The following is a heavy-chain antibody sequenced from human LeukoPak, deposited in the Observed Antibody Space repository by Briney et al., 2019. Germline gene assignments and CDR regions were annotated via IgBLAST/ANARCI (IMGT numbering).Heavy chain of an antibody. D-gene: IGHD2-8*01. Sequence: VGSLTLSCSFSGFIATSNYMAWVRQSPGKGLQWISFFYGGGNTLYAVSVRDRFSISRDNSQATLYLQMSSLRVEDTAVYYCATGGRSGMAFDFWGQGTLVTVSS. CDR3: ATGGRSGMAFDF. V-gene: IGHV3-53*01. J-gene: IGHJ4*02. CDR2: FYGGGNT. CDR1: GFIATSNY.